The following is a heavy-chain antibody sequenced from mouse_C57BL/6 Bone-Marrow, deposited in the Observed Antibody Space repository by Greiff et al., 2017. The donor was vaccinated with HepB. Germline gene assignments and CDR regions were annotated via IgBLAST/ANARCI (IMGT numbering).Heavy chain of an antibody. V-gene: IGHV2-6*01. D-gene: IGHD3-2*02. CDR2: IWGVGST. CDR3: AREDSSGYGFAY. J-gene: IGHJ3*01. CDR1: GFSLTSYG. Sequence: VQLQESGPGLVAPSQSLSITCTVSGFSLTSYGVAWVRQSPGKGLEWLGVIWGVGSTNYNSALKSRLSISKDNSKSQVFLKMNSLQTDDTAMYYCAREDSSGYGFAYWGQGTLVTVSA.